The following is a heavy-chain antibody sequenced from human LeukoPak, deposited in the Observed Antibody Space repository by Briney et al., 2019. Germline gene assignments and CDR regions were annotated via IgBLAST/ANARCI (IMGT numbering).Heavy chain of an antibody. Sequence: AGTLSLTCAVSGDSISSSNWWSWGRLPPGEGLGGIGEVYHSGSTNYNQSLKGRVTISVDTSKNQLSLKLNSVTAADTAVYYCARESIAARPADYWGQRTLVTVPS. CDR2: VYHSGST. CDR1: GDSISSSNW. D-gene: IGHD6-6*01. CDR3: ARESIAARPADY. J-gene: IGHJ4*02. V-gene: IGHV4-4*02.